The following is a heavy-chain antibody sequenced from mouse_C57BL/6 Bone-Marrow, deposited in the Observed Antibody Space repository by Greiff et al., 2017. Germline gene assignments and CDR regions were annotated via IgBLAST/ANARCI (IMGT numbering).Heavy chain of an antibody. V-gene: IGHV1-42*01. CDR2: INPSTGGT. CDR3: SVGPFDY. CDR1: GYSFTGYY. D-gene: IGHD4-1*01. J-gene: IGHJ2*01. Sequence: EVQLQQSGPELVKPGASVKISCKASGYSFTGYYMNWVKQSPEKSLEWIGEINPSTGGTTYNQKFKAKATLTVDKSSSTAYMQLQILTSEDSAVYYCSVGPFDYWGQGTTLTVSS.